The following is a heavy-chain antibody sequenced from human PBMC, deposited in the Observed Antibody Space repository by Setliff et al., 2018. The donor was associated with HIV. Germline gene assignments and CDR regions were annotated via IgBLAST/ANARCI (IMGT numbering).Heavy chain of an antibody. CDR2: IVPLVDVK. J-gene: IGHJ4*02. CDR1: GGTFLNSA. V-gene: IGHV1-69*10. CDR3: ARSPLDYDGSDYYYRYFDL. Sequence: ASVKVSCKASGGTFLNSAINWVRQAPGQGLQWVGGIVPLVDVKQSAQPFLGRVTLTVDDSMTTAYMELTSLTSDDTAVYFCARSPLDYDGSDYYYRYFDLWGVGTLVTVS. D-gene: IGHD3-22*01.